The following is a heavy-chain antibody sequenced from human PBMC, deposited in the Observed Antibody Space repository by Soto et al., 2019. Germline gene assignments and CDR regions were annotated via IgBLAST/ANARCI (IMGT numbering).Heavy chain of an antibody. D-gene: IGHD5-12*01. CDR3: ARDPKIVATTYYYYYYMDV. Sequence: ASVKVSCKASGYTFTSYAMHWVRQAHGQRLEWMGWINAGNGNTKYSQKFQGRVTITRDTSASTAYMELSSLRSEDTAVYYCARDPKIVATTYYYYYYMDVWGKGTTVTVSS. V-gene: IGHV1-3*01. CDR2: INAGNGNT. J-gene: IGHJ6*03. CDR1: GYTFTSYA.